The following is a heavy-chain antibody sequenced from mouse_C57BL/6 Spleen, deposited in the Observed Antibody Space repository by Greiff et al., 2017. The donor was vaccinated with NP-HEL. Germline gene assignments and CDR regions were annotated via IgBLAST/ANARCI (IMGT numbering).Heavy chain of an antibody. CDR2: LNPSNGGT. CDR1: DYTFTSYW. J-gene: IGHJ3*01. Sequence: QVQLKQPGTELMKPGASVKLSCKASDYTFTSYWMHWVKQRPGQGLEWIGNLNPSNGGTNYNEKFKSKATLTVDKSSSMAYMQLSSLTSEDSAVYYCATYYGSSLFAYWGQGTLVTVSA. V-gene: IGHV1-53*01. D-gene: IGHD1-1*01. CDR3: ATYYGSSLFAY.